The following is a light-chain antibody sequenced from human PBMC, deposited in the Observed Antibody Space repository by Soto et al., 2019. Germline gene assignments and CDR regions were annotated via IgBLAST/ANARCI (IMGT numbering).Light chain of an antibody. CDR1: SGHSSYI. V-gene: IGLV4-60*02. J-gene: IGLJ3*02. CDR3: ETWDSNTRV. CDR2: LEGSGSY. Sequence: QAVVTQSSSASASLGSSVKVTCTLSSGHSSYIIAWHQQRPGKAPRYLMKLEGSGSYNKGSGVPDRFSGSSSGADRYLTISNLQFEDEADYYCETWDSNTRVFGGGTKLTVL.